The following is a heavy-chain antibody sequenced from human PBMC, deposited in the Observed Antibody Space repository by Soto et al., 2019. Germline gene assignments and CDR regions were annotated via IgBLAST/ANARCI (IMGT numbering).Heavy chain of an antibody. CDR1: GYPFTSYY. J-gene: IGHJ3*02. CDR3: ARDPGKGSSRGDAFDI. V-gene: IGHV1-46*01. Sequence: QVQLVQSGAEVKKPGASVKVSCKASGYPFTSYYIHWVRQAPGQGLEWMGIINPSGGSTSYAQKFQGRVTMTRDTSTSTVYMELSSLRSEDTAVYYCARDPGKGSSRGDAFDIWGQGTMVIVSS. CDR2: INPSGGST. D-gene: IGHD6-6*01.